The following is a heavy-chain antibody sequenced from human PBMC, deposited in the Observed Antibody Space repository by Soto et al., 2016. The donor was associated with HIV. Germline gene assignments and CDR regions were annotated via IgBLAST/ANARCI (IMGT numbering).Heavy chain of an antibody. V-gene: IGHV4-61*02. Sequence: QVQLQESGPGLVKPSQTLSLTCTVSGGSINSGNYYWSWIRQPAGKGLEWIGQIYTTGNTNYNPSLKNRVFISVDTSKNQFSLKLSSVTAADTAVYYCTRDLPYLMVMVITTGYVFDILGPKGQWSPSLQ. D-gene: IGHD3-22*01. CDR2: IYTTGNT. CDR1: GGSINSGNYY. J-gene: IGHJ3*02. CDR3: TRDLPYLMVMVITTGYVFDI.